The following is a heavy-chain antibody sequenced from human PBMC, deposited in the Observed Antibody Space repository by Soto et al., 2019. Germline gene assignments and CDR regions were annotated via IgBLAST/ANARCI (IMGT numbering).Heavy chain of an antibody. Sequence: QVQLVQSGAEVKKPGASVKVSCKASGYTFSSYFISWVRQAPGQGLEWMGWISAYNGNTNYAQNLQGRVTMTTDTPTSTAYMELRSLRSADTAVHYCARELPPVDYWGQGTLVTVSS. V-gene: IGHV1-18*01. CDR1: GYTFSSYF. J-gene: IGHJ4*02. CDR2: ISAYNGNT. CDR3: ARELPPVDY.